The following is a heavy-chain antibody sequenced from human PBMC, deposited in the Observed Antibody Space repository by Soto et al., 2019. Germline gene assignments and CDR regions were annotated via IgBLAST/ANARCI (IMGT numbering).Heavy chain of an antibody. J-gene: IGHJ5*02. CDR3: AKGDNLGPKTGYAFDP. CDR2: TYFRSKWYN. Sequence: PSQTLSLTCAISGDSVSSNTASWNWIRQSPSRGLEWLGRTYFRSKWYNDYAVSVKSRIMMNPDRGNNQFSLQLNSVPPEDTAVYFCAKGDNLGPKTGYAFDPWGQGIMVTVSS. D-gene: IGHD5-12*01. CDR1: GDSVSSNTAS. V-gene: IGHV6-1*01.